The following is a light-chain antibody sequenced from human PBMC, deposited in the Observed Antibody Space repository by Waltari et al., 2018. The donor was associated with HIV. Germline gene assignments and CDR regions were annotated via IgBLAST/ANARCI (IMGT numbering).Light chain of an antibody. V-gene: IGLV9-49*03. CDR1: SGYSSFK. Sequence: ASASLGASVTLTSTLSSGYSSFKVDWYQQRPGKGPRFVMRVGTGGNVGSKGDGIPDRFSVWGSGLNRYLTIKNIQEEDEGNYHCGTDRGSGINFVVVFGGGTKLTVL. CDR3: GTDRGSGINFVVV. J-gene: IGLJ2*01. CDR2: VGTGGNVG.